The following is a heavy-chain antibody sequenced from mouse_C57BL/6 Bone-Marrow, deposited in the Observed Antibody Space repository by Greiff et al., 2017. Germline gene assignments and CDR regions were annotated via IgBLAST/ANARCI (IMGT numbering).Heavy chain of an antibody. CDR2: SRNKANDYTT. CDR1: GFTFSDFY. V-gene: IGHV7-1*01. J-gene: IGHJ4*01. D-gene: IGHD1-1*01. CDR3: TFTVFYYAMDY. Sequence: EVKLMESGGGLVQSGRSLRLSCATSGFTFSDFYMEWVRQAPGKGLEWIAASRNKANDYTTEYSASVKGRFIVSRDTSQSILYLQMNALTSEDTAVYYCTFTVFYYAMDYWGQGTSVTVSS.